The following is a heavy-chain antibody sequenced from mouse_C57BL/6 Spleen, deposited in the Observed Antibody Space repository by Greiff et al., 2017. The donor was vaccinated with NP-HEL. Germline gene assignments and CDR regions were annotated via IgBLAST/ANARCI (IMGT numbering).Heavy chain of an antibody. CDR3: AGDYDCYYVMDY. V-gene: IGHV14-2*01. CDR1: GFNINDYY. Sequence: VQLQQSGAELVKPGASVKLSCTATGFNINDYYMHWVKQRPEQGLAWIGRIDPEDGETKYAPKFQGKATITADTSSNTAYLQRSSLTSEDTAVYYCAGDYDCYYVMDYWGEGTSVAVS. J-gene: IGHJ4*01. D-gene: IGHD2-4*01. CDR2: IDPEDGET.